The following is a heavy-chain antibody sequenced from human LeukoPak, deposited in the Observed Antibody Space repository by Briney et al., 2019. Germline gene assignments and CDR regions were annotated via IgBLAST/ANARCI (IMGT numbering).Heavy chain of an antibody. V-gene: IGHV4-34*01. Sequence: PSETLSLTCAVYGGSFSGYYWSWIRQPPGKGLEWIGEINHSGSTNYNPSLKSRVTISVDTSKNQFSLKLSSVTAADTAVYYCARDVGMSLSRAEYGDYLRGNGMDVWGQGTTVTVSS. J-gene: IGHJ6*02. CDR1: GGSFSGYY. CDR3: ARDVGMSLSRAEYGDYLRGNGMDV. D-gene: IGHD4-17*01. CDR2: INHSGST.